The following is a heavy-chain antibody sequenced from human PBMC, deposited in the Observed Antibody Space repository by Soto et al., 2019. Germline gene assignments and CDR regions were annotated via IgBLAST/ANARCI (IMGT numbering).Heavy chain of an antibody. CDR1: GGSMSSSSYY. D-gene: IGHD3-9*01. V-gene: IGHV4-39*01. Sequence: PSETLYLTCTVSGGSMSSSSYYWGWIRQPPGKGLEWIANMYFSGFYSGSTSYNPSLKSRVTISVDTSKNQFSLQVSSVTAADTAVYYCARGFDILTFGFCLDYWGQGTLVTVSS. CDR3: ARGFDILTFGFCLDY. CDR2: MYFSGFYSGST. J-gene: IGHJ4*02.